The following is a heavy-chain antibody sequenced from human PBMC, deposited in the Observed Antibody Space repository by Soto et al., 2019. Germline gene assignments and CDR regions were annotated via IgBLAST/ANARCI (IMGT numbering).Heavy chain of an antibody. D-gene: IGHD6-13*01. CDR3: ARGGYSSTWSNLLDRSGLDV. CDR1: GYTFTTYY. J-gene: IGHJ6*02. V-gene: IGHV1-46*01. CDR2: ISPDGGRT. Sequence: QVQLVQSGAEVKKPGASVKVSCKASGYTFTTYYMHWVRQAPGQGLEWMGIISPDGGRTSYAQKFQGRVTITADTSTYTVYMELSGLRSGDTAVYYCARGGYSSTWSNLLDRSGLDVWGQGTTVTVSS.